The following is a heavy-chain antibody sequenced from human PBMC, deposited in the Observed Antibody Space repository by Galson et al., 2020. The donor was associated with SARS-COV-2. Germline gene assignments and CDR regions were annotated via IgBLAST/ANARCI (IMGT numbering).Heavy chain of an antibody. J-gene: IGHJ5*02. CDR3: ARGIAAAGTVTNSLWGAIDP. V-gene: IGHV3-48*04. CDR2: ISTSSNTI. CDR1: GFSFSSYA. D-gene: IGHD6-13*01. Sequence: GESLKISCAASGFSFSSYAMNWVRQASGKGLEWLSYISTSSNTIYYAESVRGRFTISRDNAKNSLYLQMNSLRADDTAIYYCARGIAAAGTVTNSLWGAIDPWGQGTLVTVSS.